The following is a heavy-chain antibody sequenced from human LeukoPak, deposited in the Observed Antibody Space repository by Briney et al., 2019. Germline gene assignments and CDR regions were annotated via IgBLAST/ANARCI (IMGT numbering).Heavy chain of an antibody. D-gene: IGHD1-1*01. CDR2: IKTKVYGGTT. CDR3: TRDHRDDWNPGYYFDF. J-gene: IGHJ4*02. V-gene: IGHV3-49*04. Sequence: GGSLTLSCAVSGFYFGDFAMNWVRQAPGQGLEWVGFIKTKVYGGTTEYAASVKGRFIISRDDSKAIAYLQMNDLKTEDTAVYYCTRDHRDDWNPGYYFDFWGQGTLVTVSS. CDR1: GFYFGDFA.